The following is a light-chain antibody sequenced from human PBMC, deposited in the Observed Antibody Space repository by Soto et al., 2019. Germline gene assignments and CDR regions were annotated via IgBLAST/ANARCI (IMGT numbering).Light chain of an antibody. J-gene: IGKJ1*01. Sequence: EIVLTQSPGTLSLSPGERATLSCRASQSVSSYYLAWYQQKPGQSPRLLINGASSRATGIPGRFSGSGSGTDFTLTISRLEPEDFAVYYCQQYGSSPWTFGQGTKVDIK. CDR2: GAS. V-gene: IGKV3-20*01. CDR1: QSVSSYY. CDR3: QQYGSSPWT.